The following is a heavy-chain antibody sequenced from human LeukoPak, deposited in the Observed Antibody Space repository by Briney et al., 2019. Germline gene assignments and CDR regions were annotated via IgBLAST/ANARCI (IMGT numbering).Heavy chain of an antibody. V-gene: IGHV4-39*07. CDR3: ARVSAVAGNFDY. Sequence: SETLSLTCTVSGGSISSSSYYWGWIRQPSGKGLEWIGSIYYSGSTYYNPSLKSRVTISVDTSKNQFSLKLSSVTAADTAVYYCARVSAVAGNFDYWGQGTLVTVSS. D-gene: IGHD6-19*01. J-gene: IGHJ4*02. CDR1: GGSISSSSYY. CDR2: IYYSGST.